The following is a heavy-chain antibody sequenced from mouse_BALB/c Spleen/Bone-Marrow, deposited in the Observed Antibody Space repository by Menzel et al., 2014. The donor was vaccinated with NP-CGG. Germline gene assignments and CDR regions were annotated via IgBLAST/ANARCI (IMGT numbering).Heavy chain of an antibody. J-gene: IGHJ1*01. CDR3: GRSSSIYWYFDV. CDR2: INSDGGST. V-gene: IGHV5-2*01. D-gene: IGHD2-10*02. Sequence: EVKLVESGGGLVQPGESLKLSCESNEYEFPSHDMSWVRKTPEKRLELVAAINSDGGSTYYPDTMERRFIISRDNTKXTLYLLLISLLTDDAASYYCGRSSSIYWYFDVWGAGTTVTVSS. CDR1: EYEFPSHD.